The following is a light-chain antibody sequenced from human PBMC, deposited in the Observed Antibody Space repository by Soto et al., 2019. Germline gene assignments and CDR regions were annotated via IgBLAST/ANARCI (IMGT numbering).Light chain of an antibody. CDR2: AAS. V-gene: IGKV1-39*01. J-gene: IGKJ1*01. CDR3: QQGYTTPGT. Sequence: DIQLTQSPSSLSASVGDRVTITCRASQTISTHLNWYQQKPGKAPKLLLYAASSLQSGVPSRFSGSGSGTDFILSISSLQPEDFATYFCQQGYTTPGTFDQGTKVEIK. CDR1: QTISTH.